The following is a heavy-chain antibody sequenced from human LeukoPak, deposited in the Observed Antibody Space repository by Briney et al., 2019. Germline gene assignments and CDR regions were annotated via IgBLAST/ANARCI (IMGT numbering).Heavy chain of an antibody. J-gene: IGHJ3*02. D-gene: IGHD2-8*01. CDR2: IYSSGST. Sequence: SETLSLTCSVSGVSLGEHYWYWIRQSAGKRLEWIGRIYSSGSTNYAPTLKSRVTMSIDTSKRHLSLKLSSVTAADTAVYYCTTLNGDGFDIWGQGTKVTVSS. CDR3: TTLNGDGFDI. CDR1: GVSLGEHY. V-gene: IGHV4-4*07.